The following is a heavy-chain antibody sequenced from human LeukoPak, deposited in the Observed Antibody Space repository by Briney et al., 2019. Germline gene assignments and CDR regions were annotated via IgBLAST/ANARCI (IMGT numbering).Heavy chain of an antibody. CDR1: GFTFSSHW. CDR3: AREYSSGFYFDY. CDR2: IKQDGSEK. J-gene: IGHJ4*02. D-gene: IGHD6-19*01. Sequence: PGGTLRLSCAAFGFTFSSHWMSWVRQAPGKGLEWVANIKQDGSEKYYVDSVKGRFTISRNNAKNSLYLQMSSLRAEDTAVYYCAREYSSGFYFDYWGQGTLVTVSS. V-gene: IGHV3-7*03.